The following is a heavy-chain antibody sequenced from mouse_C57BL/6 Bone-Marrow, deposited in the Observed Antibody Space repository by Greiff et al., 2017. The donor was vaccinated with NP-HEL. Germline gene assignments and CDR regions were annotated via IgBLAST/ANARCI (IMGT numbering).Heavy chain of an antibody. Sequence: QVQLQQSGAELVRPGTSVKMSCKASGYTFTNYWIGWAKQRPGHGLEWIGDIYPGGGYTNYNEKFKGKATLTADKSSSTAYMQFSSLTSEDSAIYYCARWLLPYYYAMDYWGQGTSVTVSS. CDR2: IYPGGGYT. J-gene: IGHJ4*01. CDR3: ARWLLPYYYAMDY. D-gene: IGHD2-3*01. V-gene: IGHV1-63*01. CDR1: GYTFTNYW.